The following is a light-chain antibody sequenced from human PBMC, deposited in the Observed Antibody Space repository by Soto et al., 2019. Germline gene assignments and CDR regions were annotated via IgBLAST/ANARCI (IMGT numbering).Light chain of an antibody. CDR3: QQRSSSLT. Sequence: EIVFTHSPATLSLSPVEIATLSCRASQSVSSFLAWFQQKPGQAPRLLVYDASNRATGIPARFSGSGSGTDFTLTISSLEPEDFAVYYCQQRSSSLTFGGGTKVDIK. J-gene: IGKJ4*01. CDR1: QSVSSF. CDR2: DAS. V-gene: IGKV3-11*01.